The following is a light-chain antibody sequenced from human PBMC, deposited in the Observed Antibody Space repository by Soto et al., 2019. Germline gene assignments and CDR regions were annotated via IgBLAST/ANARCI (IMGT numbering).Light chain of an antibody. CDR3: QQSSSNPLT. V-gene: IGKV1-39*01. Sequence: DIPMTQSPSSLSASVGDRVTITCRASQSISSYLNWYQQKPGKAPTLLIYSASSLPRGVPSRFSGSGSGTDFTLIISSLHPEDFATYYCQQSSSNPLTCGGGTRVE. J-gene: IGKJ4*01. CDR2: SAS. CDR1: QSISSY.